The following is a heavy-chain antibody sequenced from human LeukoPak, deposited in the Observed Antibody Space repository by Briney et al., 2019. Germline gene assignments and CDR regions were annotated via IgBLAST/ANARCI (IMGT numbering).Heavy chain of an antibody. CDR1: GDSISTSSYY. D-gene: IGHD3-22*01. J-gene: IGHJ4*02. V-gene: IGHV4-39*07. Sequence: SETLSLTCSVSGDSISTSSYYWGWIRQPPGKGLEWIGTIYYSGSTYYNPSLTSRVTISVDTSKNQFSLKLSSVTAADTAIYYCARAPLYHYDSSGYLFDYWGQGTLVTVSS. CDR2: IYYSGST. CDR3: ARAPLYHYDSSGYLFDY.